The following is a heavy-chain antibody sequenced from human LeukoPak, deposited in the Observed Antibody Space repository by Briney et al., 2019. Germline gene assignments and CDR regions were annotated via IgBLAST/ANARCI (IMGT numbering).Heavy chain of an antibody. Sequence: SETLSLTCTVSGGSISSASYYWSWIRQPPGKGLEWIGEINHSGSTNYNPSLKSRVAISVDTSKNQFSLKLSSVTAADTAVYYCARHFRTYYYGSGSYNWFDPWGQGTLVTVSS. V-gene: IGHV4-39*01. CDR2: INHSGST. CDR1: GGSISSASYY. CDR3: ARHFRTYYYGSGSYNWFDP. J-gene: IGHJ5*02. D-gene: IGHD3-10*01.